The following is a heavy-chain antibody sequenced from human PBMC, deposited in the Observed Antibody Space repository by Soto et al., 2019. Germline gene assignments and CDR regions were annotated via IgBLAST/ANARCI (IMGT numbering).Heavy chain of an antibody. CDR3: ARAVAVPADFDY. J-gene: IGHJ4*02. CDR1: GGSISSYY. Sequence: PSETLSLTCTVAGGSISSYYWSWIRQPPGKGLEWIGYIYYSGSTNYNPSLKSRVTISVDTSKNQFSLKLRSEDTAVYYCARAVAVPADFDYWGQRTLVTVSS. D-gene: IGHD6-19*01. CDR2: IYYSGST. V-gene: IGHV4-59*08.